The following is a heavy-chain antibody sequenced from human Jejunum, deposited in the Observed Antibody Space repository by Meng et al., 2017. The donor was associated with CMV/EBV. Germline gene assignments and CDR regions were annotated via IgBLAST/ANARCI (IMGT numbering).Heavy chain of an antibody. V-gene: IGHV3-23*01. D-gene: IGHD3-10*01. CDR1: GFIFSSYP. Sequence: LRLSCAASGFIFSSYPMTWVRQSPGKGLEWVSTVGYGGDTYYADSVKGRFTISRDNAKNTLSLQISSLRAEDTAVYYCVTGELFFDYWGQGTLVTVSS. CDR2: VGYGGDT. J-gene: IGHJ4*02. CDR3: VTGELFFDY.